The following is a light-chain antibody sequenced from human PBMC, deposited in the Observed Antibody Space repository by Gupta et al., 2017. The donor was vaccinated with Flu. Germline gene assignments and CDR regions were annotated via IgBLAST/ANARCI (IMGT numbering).Light chain of an antibody. CDR3: GSRDSSGNHVV. Sequence: SSELTQDPAVSVALGQTVRITCQGDSLRSYCATWYQQKPGQAPVLVIYAKNNRPSGIPDRFSGSRSGDTASLTITGAQAEDEADYYCGSRDSSGNHVVFGGGTRLTVL. CDR1: SLRSYC. CDR2: AKN. V-gene: IGLV3-19*01. J-gene: IGLJ2*01.